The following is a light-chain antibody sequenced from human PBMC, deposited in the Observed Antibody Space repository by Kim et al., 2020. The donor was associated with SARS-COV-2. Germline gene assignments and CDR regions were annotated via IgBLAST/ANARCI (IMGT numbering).Light chain of an antibody. J-gene: IGLJ3*02. V-gene: IGLV2-14*03. CDR3: SSYTSSSTLV. CDR2: YVN. CDR1: SSDVGVYNY. Sequence: GPSITISWTATSSDVGVYNYVSWYQQHPGKAPKLMISYVNNRPSGISNRFSGSKSGNTASLTISGLQAEDEAVYYCSSYTSSSTLVFGGGTKVTVL.